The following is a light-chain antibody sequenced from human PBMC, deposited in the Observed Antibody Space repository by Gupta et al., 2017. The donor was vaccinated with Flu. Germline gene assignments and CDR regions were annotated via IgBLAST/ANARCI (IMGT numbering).Light chain of an antibody. J-gene: IGLJ3*02. V-gene: IGLV10-54*04. CDR2: SNH. CDR3: SAWDSSLKEAV. Sequence: SNNVGNQGAAWLQPHRSPPPKVISDSNHHPPSGISERFSASTSGYTAPLTIDRLQAEDEADYYCSAWDSSLKEAVFGGGTKVTVL. CDR1: SNNVGNQG.